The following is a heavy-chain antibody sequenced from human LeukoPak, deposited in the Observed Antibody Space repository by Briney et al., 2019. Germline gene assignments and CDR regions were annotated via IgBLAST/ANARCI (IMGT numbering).Heavy chain of an antibody. D-gene: IGHD4-17*01. Sequence: ASVKVSCKASGYSFTRHYMHWVRQAPGQGLEWMGVIDPSGGMTAYPQKFQGRVTLTTDTSASTVYMDLTSLTSEDTAFYYCGRGEGVYGDELDYWGQGTLVTVSS. J-gene: IGHJ4*02. CDR1: GYSFTRHY. CDR2: IDPSGGMT. V-gene: IGHV1-46*01. CDR3: GRGEGVYGDELDY.